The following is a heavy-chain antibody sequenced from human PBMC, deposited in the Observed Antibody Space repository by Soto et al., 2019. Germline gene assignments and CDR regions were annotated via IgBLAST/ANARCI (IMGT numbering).Heavy chain of an antibody. V-gene: IGHV4-39*01. D-gene: IGHD5-18*01. Sequence: QLQLQESGPGLVKPSETLSLTCTVSGDSISSSSYYWGWIRQPPGKGLEWIGSIYYTGSTFYNPSLQSRVSISTDTSKNQLSLSQSSVTATGTAVYYCARQEGYRAGCPGYWGQGSQVTVSS. CDR1: GDSISSSSYY. CDR2: IYYTGST. CDR3: ARQEGYRAGCPGY. J-gene: IGHJ4*02.